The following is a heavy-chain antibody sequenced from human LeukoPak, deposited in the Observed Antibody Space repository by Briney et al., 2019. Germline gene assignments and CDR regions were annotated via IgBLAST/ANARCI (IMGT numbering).Heavy chain of an antibody. Sequence: TSETLSLTCTVSGGSISSGDYYWSWIRQPPGKGLEWIGYIYYSGSTYYNPSLKRRVTISVDTSKNQFSLKLSSVTAADTAVYYCARGLMSWDIVVVPAAKGAWFDPWGQGTLVTVSS. CDR2: IYYSGST. CDR3: ARGLMSWDIVVVPAAKGAWFDP. V-gene: IGHV4-30-4*01. D-gene: IGHD2-2*01. CDR1: GGSISSGDYY. J-gene: IGHJ5*02.